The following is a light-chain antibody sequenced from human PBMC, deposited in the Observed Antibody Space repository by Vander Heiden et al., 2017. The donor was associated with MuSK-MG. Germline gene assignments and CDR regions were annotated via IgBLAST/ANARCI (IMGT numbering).Light chain of an antibody. J-gene: IGLJ2*01. CDR3: AAWEDSLNGFVV. CDR2: SNN. Sequence: QSVLTQPPSASGTPGQRVTISCYGSSSNIGSNTVNWYQQLPGTDPKLLLYSNNQRPSGVPDRFSCSKSVTSAALAISVLQSDEEADDYCAAWEDSLNGFVVFGGGTKLTVL. V-gene: IGLV1-44*01. CDR1: SSNIGSNT.